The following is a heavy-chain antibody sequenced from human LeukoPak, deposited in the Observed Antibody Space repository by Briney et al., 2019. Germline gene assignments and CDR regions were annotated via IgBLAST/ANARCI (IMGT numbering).Heavy chain of an antibody. D-gene: IGHD2-2*01. CDR1: GFTFSSYA. V-gene: IGHV3-64D*06. CDR2: ITSNGGST. CDR3: VKGRCSGSSCYGGDN. J-gene: IGHJ4*02. Sequence: GGSLRLSCSASGFTFSSYAMNWVRQAPGKGLEYVSAITSNGGSTYYADSVKGRFTISRDNSKNTLYLQMSSLRAEDTAVYYCVKGRCSGSSCYGGDNWGQGTLGTVSS.